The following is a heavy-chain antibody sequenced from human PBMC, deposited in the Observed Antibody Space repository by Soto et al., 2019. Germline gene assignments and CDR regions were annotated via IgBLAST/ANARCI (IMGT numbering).Heavy chain of an antibody. CDR3: ARLYYYYYYMDV. J-gene: IGHJ6*03. CDR1: GGSISSDY. CDR2: IYYSGST. V-gene: IGHV4-59*08. Sequence: PSETLSLTCTVSGGSISSDYWSWIRQPPGKGLEWIGYIYYSGSTNYNPSLKSRVTISVDTSKNQFSLKLSSVTAADTAVYYCARLYYYYYYMDVWGKGTTVTVSS.